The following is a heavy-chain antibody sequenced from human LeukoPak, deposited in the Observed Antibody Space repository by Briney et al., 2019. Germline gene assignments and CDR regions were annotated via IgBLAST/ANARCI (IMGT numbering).Heavy chain of an antibody. V-gene: IGHV1-2*02. D-gene: IGHD3-22*01. CDR3: AREDYYDSGSNDY. J-gene: IGHJ4*02. Sequence: GASVKVSCKASGYIFTGYYMHWVRQAPRQGLEWMGWINPNSGDTNYAQKFQGRVTMTRDTSISTAYMELSRLRSDDTAVYYCAREDYYDSGSNDYWGQGTLVTVSS. CDR2: INPNSGDT. CDR1: GYIFTGYY.